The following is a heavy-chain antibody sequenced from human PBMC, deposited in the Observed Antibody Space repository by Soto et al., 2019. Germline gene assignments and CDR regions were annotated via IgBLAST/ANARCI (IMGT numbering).Heavy chain of an antibody. CDR2: IIPIFGTA. CDR1: GGTFSSYA. CDR3: ARYSRTIFGPRRPYGMDV. D-gene: IGHD3-3*01. V-gene: IGHV1-69*13. J-gene: IGHJ6*02. Sequence: SVKVSCKASGGTFSSYAISWVRQAPGQGLEWMGGIIPIFGTANYAQKFQGRVTITADESTSTAYMELSSLRSEDTAVYYCARYSRTIFGPRRPYGMDVWGQGTTVTVSS.